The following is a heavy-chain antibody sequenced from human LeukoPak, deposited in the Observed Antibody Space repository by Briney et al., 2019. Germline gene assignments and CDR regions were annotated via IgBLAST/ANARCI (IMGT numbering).Heavy chain of an antibody. Sequence: SETLSLTRSVSGDSISSSSSYWGWIRQPPGKGLEWIGEINHSGYTNYNPSLKSRVTISVDTSKKQFSLKLNSVTAADTAVYYCARIWPDLWGRGTLVTVSS. CDR2: INHSGYT. D-gene: IGHD3-10*01. V-gene: IGHV4-39*07. CDR3: ARIWPDL. CDR1: GDSISSSSSY. J-gene: IGHJ2*01.